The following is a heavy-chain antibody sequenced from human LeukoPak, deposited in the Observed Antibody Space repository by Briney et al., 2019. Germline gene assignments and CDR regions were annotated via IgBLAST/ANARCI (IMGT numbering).Heavy chain of an antibody. CDR2: ISGSGGST. CDR3: AKGLEGVLRYFDWLFGPEDY. D-gene: IGHD3-9*01. CDR1: GFIFSSYA. V-gene: IGHV3-23*01. J-gene: IGHJ4*02. Sequence: GGSLRLSCAASGFIFSSYAMSWVRQAPGKGLEWVSAISGSGGSTYYADSVKGRFTISRDNSKNTLYLQMNSLRAEDTAVYYCAKGLEGVLRYFDWLFGPEDYWGQGTLVTVSS.